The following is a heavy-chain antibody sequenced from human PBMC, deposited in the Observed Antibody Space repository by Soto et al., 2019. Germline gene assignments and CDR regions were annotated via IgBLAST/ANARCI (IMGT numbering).Heavy chain of an antibody. CDR2: ISYDGSNK. J-gene: IGHJ4*02. Sequence: PGGSLRLSCAASGFTFSSYAMHWVRQAPGKGLEWVAVISYDGSNKYYADSVKGRFTISRDNSKNTLYLQMNSLRAEDTAVYYCARDWLRYYFDYWGQGTLVTVSS. CDR3: ARDWLRYYFDY. D-gene: IGHD5-12*01. CDR1: GFTFSSYA. V-gene: IGHV3-30-3*01.